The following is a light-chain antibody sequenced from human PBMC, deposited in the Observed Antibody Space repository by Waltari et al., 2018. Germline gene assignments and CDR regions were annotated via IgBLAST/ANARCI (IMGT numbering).Light chain of an antibody. CDR2: ENS. J-gene: IGLJ1*01. CDR1: RSNIGAGYD. Sequence: QSVLTQPPSVSGAPGQRVTISRTGSRSNIGAGYDVHWYHPLPGIAPKLLIKENSNRPSGFPDRFSGSKSGTSASLAITGLQAEDEADYYCQSFDSSLGGSVFGTGTKVSVL. V-gene: IGLV1-40*01. CDR3: QSFDSSLGGSV.